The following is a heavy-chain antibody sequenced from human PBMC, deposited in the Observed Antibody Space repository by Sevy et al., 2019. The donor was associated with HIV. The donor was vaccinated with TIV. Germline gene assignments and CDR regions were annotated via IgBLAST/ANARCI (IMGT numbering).Heavy chain of an antibody. D-gene: IGHD5-18*01. Sequence: GSLRLSCAASGFTFSSYSMNWVRQAPGKGLEGVSSSSSSSSYKYYADPVKGRFTIARDNAKNSLYLQMNSLRAEDTAVYYCARDIGWGGYSYGSDAFDIWGQGTMVTVSS. CDR2: SSSSSSYK. J-gene: IGHJ3*02. CDR3: ARDIGWGGYSYGSDAFDI. CDR1: GFTFSSYS. V-gene: IGHV3-21*01.